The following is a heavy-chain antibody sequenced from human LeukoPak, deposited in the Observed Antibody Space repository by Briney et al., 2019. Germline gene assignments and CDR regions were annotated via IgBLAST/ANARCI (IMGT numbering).Heavy chain of an antibody. CDR1: GGSISSRDYN. Sequence: SSETLSLTCTVSGGSISSRDYNWKWIRQPPGKGLEWIGFIHYSGSTYYNPSLKSRLTMSLDTSKNQFSLKLSSVSAADTAVYYCARGPTVTTDYWGQGTLVTVSS. CDR2: IHYSGST. V-gene: IGHV4-30-4*01. J-gene: IGHJ4*02. CDR3: ARGPTVTTDY. D-gene: IGHD4-17*01.